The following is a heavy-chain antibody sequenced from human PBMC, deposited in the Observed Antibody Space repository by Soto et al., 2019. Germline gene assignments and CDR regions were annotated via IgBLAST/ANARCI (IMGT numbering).Heavy chain of an antibody. CDR1: GYTFTSYG. Sequence: QVQLVQSGAEVKKPGASVKVSCKASGYTFTSYGISWVRQAPGQGLYWMGWISAYNGNTNYAQKLQGRVTMTTDTSTSTAYMELRSLRSDDTAVYYCARALPEGSSGWYVFVDYWGQGNLVTVSS. D-gene: IGHD6-19*01. CDR3: ARALPEGSSGWYVFVDY. V-gene: IGHV1-18*04. J-gene: IGHJ4*02. CDR2: ISAYNGNT.